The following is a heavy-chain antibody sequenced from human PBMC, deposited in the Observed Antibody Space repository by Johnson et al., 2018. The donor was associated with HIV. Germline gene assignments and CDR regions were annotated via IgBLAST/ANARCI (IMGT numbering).Heavy chain of an antibody. V-gene: IGHV3-30*02. Sequence: VQLVESGGGVVQPGGSLRLSCAASGFTFSSYGMHWVRQAPGKGLEWVAFIRYDGSNKYYADSVKGRFTISRDNSKNTLYLQMSSLRAEDTALYYCARGKGAAAGLDTFDIWGQGTMVSVSS. CDR1: GFTFSSYG. CDR2: IRYDGSNK. J-gene: IGHJ3*02. CDR3: ARGKGAAAGLDTFDI. D-gene: IGHD6-13*01.